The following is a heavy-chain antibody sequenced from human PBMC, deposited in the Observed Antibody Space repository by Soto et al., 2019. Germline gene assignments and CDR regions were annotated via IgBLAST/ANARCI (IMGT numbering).Heavy chain of an antibody. CDR2: IYPGDSDT. CDR3: ARTMTTENDAFDI. V-gene: IGHV5-51*01. Sequence: PGESLKISCKGSGYSFTSYWIGWVRQMPGKGLEWMGIIYPGDSDTRYSPSFQGQVTISADKSISTAYLQWSSLKASDTAMYYCARTMTTENDAFDIWGQGTMVTVSS. D-gene: IGHD4-17*01. J-gene: IGHJ3*02. CDR1: GYSFTSYW.